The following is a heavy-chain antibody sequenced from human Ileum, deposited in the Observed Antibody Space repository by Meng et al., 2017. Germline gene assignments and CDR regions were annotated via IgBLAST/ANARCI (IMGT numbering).Heavy chain of an antibody. CDR2: IYYRGGA. CDR1: VASISSHY. Sequence: QVQLQESGPGLVKPSETLALSCSVSVASISSHYWTWIRQHPGKGLEYIGYIYYRGGASYNPSLRSRVTMSVDTSKNQFSLNLSSVTAADTAVYYCARLLDSSDWGWFDPWGQGTLVTVSS. J-gene: IGHJ5*02. V-gene: IGHV4-59*08. D-gene: IGHD3-22*01. CDR3: ARLLDSSDWGWFDP.